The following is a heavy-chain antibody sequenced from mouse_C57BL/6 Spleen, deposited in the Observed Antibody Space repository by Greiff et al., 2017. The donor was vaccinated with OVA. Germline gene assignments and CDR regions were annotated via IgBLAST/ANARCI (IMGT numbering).Heavy chain of an antibody. Sequence: EVKVVESGGGLVKPGGSLKLPCAASGFTFSDYGMHWVRQAPEKGLEWVAYISSGISTIYYADAVKGRFTISRDNAKNTLFLQMTSLTSEDTAMYYCARDYAMDYWVQGTSATVSS. CDR3: ARDYAMDY. CDR2: ISSGISTI. J-gene: IGHJ4*01. V-gene: IGHV5-17*01. CDR1: GFTFSDYG.